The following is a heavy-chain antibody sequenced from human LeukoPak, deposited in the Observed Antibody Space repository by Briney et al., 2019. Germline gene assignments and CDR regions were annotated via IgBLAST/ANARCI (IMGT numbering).Heavy chain of an antibody. CDR3: AGAITDTAMVAFDY. CDR2: ISGSGGST. V-gene: IGHV3-23*01. J-gene: IGHJ4*02. D-gene: IGHD5-18*01. Sequence: GGSLRLSCAASGFTFSPCTMNWVRQAPGKGLEWVSAISGSGGSTYYTDSVKGRFTISRDNSKNTLYLQMNSLRAEDTAVYYCAGAITDTAMVAFDYWGQGTLVTVSS. CDR1: GFTFSPCT.